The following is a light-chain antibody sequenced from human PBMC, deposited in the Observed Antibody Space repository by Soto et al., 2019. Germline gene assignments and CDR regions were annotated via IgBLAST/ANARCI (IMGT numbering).Light chain of an antibody. CDR3: FSHAGSTTPV. Sequence: QSALTQPASVSGSPGQSITISCTGTSSDVGSYNLVSWYQQHPGKAPKLMIYEVTKRPSGVSNRFSGSKSANTASLTISGLQAEDEADYYCFSHAGSTTPVFGGGTKLTVL. J-gene: IGLJ2*01. CDR1: SSDVGSYNL. V-gene: IGLV2-23*02. CDR2: EVT.